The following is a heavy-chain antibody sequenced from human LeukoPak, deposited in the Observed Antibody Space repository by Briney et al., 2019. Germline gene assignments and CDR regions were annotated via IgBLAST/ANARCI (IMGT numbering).Heavy chain of an antibody. Sequence: GGSLRLSCAASGFTFSSYSMNWVRQAPGKGLEWVSSISSSTSYIYYADSVKGRFTISRDSAKNSLYLQMNSLRAEDTAVYYCARSGNTGRNWYFDLWGRGTLVTVSS. D-gene: IGHD3-10*01. CDR1: GFTFSSYS. CDR2: ISSSTSYI. V-gene: IGHV3-21*01. J-gene: IGHJ2*01. CDR3: ARSGNTGRNWYFDL.